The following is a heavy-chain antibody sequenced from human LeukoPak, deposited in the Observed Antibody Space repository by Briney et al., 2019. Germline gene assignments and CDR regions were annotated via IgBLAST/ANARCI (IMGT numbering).Heavy chain of an antibody. V-gene: IGHV4-59*12. J-gene: IGHJ4*02. CDR2: IHYTGNT. CDR1: GGSIRSSY. Sequence: SETLSLTCTVSGGSIRSSYWSWIRQPPGKRLEWIGYIHYTGNTNYNPSLKSRVTISVDTSKNQFSLNLNSVTAADTAVYYCAREDGDYWGQGTLVTVSS. CDR3: AREDGDY.